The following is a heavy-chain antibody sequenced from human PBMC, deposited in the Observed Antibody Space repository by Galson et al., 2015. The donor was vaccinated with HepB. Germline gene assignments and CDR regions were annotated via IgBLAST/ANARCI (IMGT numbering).Heavy chain of an antibody. Sequence: QSGAEVKKPGESLKISCKGSGYSFTSYWIGWVRQMPGKGLEWMGIIYPGDPDTRYSPSFQGQVTISADKSISTAYLQWSSLKASDTAMYYCARHHVEDYVWGSYRYTYWFDPWGQGTLVTVSS. CDR3: ARHHVEDYVWGSYRYTYWFDP. V-gene: IGHV5-51*01. J-gene: IGHJ5*02. D-gene: IGHD3-16*02. CDR1: GYSFTSYW. CDR2: IYPGDPDT.